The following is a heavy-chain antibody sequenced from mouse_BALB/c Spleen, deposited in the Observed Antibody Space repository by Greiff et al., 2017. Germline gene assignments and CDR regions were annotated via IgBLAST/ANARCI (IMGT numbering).Heavy chain of an antibody. CDR1: GFSLTSYG. V-gene: IGHV2-9*02. J-gene: IGHJ3*01. D-gene: IGHD4-1*01. CDR2: IWAGGST. Sequence: VQLVESGPGLVAPSQSLSITCTVSGFSLTSYGVHWVRQPPGKGLEWLGVIWAGGSTNYNSALMSRLSISKDNSKSQVFLKMNSLQTDDTARYYCARGLGLAYWGQGTLVTVSA. CDR3: ARGLGLAY.